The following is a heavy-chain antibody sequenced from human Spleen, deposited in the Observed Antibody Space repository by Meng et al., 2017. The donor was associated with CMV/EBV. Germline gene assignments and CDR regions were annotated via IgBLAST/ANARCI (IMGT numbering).Heavy chain of an antibody. CDR2: IHDSATT. CDR3: ARTAGTWWFDP. V-gene: IGHV4-30-4*08. CDR1: GASIGDGDYY. J-gene: IGHJ5*02. D-gene: IGHD6-13*01. Sequence: TCTVSGASIGDGDYYRSGIRQPPGKGLEWVGYIHDSATTYYNPSLKSRVTKSLDTSKNHFSLRLSSVTAADTAVYYCARTAGTWWFDPWGQGALVTVSS.